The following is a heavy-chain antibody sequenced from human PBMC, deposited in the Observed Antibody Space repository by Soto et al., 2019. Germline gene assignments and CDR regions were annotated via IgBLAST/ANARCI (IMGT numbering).Heavy chain of an antibody. CDR3: TTEDPSWLRGLDY. J-gene: IGHJ4*02. CDR1: GASFTNAW. V-gene: IGHV3-15*01. Sequence: EVQLVESGGGLVKPGESLRLSCEASGASFTNAWMNWVRQAPGKGLEWVGRIKTRIDSATTDYAAPVKGRFTISRDDSKNTLYLQMDSLKTEDTAVYYCTTEDPSWLRGLDYWGQGTLVTVPS. CDR2: IKTRIDSATT. D-gene: IGHD5-12*01.